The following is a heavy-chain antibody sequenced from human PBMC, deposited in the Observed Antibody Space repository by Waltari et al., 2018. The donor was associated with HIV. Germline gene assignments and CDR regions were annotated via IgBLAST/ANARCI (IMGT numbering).Heavy chain of an antibody. Sequence: QVQLVQSGAEVKKPGASVKVSCKASGYTFTSYAMHWLRQAPGQRHEWMGGINAGNGNKKYSRKFQGRVTMTRDTSAGTAYMGLSRRRSEDTAVYYCARITYYYDSSGPSPGFDYWGQGTLVTVSS. CDR1: GYTFTSYA. V-gene: IGHV1-3*01. J-gene: IGHJ4*02. D-gene: IGHD3-22*01. CDR2: INAGNGNK. CDR3: ARITYYYDSSGPSPGFDY.